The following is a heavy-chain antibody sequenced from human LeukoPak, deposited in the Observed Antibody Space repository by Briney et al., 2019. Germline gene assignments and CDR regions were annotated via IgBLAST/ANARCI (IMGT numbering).Heavy chain of an antibody. D-gene: IGHD2-15*01. CDR1: GFTFSNYG. V-gene: IGHV3-30*02. Sequence: GGSLRLSCAASGFTFSNYGMHWVRQAPGKGLEWVAFVRYDESTKFYADSVKGRFTISRDNSKNSLYLQMNSLRAEDTAVYYCAGEWWWGQGTLVTVSS. J-gene: IGHJ4*02. CDR3: AGEWW. CDR2: VRYDESTK.